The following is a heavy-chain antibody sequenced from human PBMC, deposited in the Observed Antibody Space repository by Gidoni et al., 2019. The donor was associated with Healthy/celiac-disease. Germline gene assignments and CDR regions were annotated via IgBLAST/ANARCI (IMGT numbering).Heavy chain of an antibody. V-gene: IGHV4-59*01. CDR1: GGSISGYY. J-gene: IGHJ4*02. Sequence: QVQLQESGPGLVKPSETLSLTCTVSGGSISGYYWSWIRQPPGKGLEWIGYIYYSGSSNYTPSLTSPVTVSIATSKNQFSLRLSSVTAADTAVYYCARAGGGLLPFDYWGRGTLVAVSS. CDR3: ARAGGGLLPFDY. D-gene: IGHD1-26*01. CDR2: IYYSGSS.